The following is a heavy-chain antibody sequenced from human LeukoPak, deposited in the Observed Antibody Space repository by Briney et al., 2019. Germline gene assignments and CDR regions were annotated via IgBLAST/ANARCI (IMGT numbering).Heavy chain of an antibody. J-gene: IGHJ4*02. CDR3: AKDLKVAMAHFDY. CDR1: GFTFSSYA. CDR2: ISGSGGST. D-gene: IGHD5-12*01. Sequence: GGSLRLSCAAPGFTFSSYAMSWVRQAPGKGLEWVSAISGSGGSTYYADSVKGRFTISRDNSKNTLYLQMNSLRAEDTAVYYCAKDLKVAMAHFDYWGQGTLVTVSS. V-gene: IGHV3-23*01.